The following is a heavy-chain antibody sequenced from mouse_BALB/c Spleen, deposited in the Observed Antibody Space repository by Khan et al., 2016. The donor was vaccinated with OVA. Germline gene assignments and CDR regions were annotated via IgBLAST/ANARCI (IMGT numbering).Heavy chain of an antibody. Sequence: EVELVESGGDLVNPGGSLKLSCAASGFIFSSYGMSWVRQTPDKRLEWVATISSGGTYTYYPDSVKGRFTISRDNAKNTLSLQMSSLTSEDTAMYYCTRVITTTTGEYDAMDYWGQGTSVTVSS. CDR2: ISSGGTYT. CDR3: TRVITTTTGEYDAMDY. D-gene: IGHD1-2*01. J-gene: IGHJ4*01. CDR1: GFIFSSYG. V-gene: IGHV5-6*01.